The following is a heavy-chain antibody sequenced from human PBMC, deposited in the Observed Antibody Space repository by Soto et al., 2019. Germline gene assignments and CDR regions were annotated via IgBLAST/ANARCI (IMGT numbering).Heavy chain of an antibody. CDR2: IWYDGSNK. Sequence: QVQLVESGGGVVQPGRSLRLSCAASGFTFSSYGMHWVRQAPGKGLEWVAVIWYDGSNKYYADSVKGRFTISRDNSKNTLYLQMNSLRAEDTAVYYCSLAAAGSFVYWGQGTLVTVSS. CDR3: SLAAAGSFVY. CDR1: GFTFSSYG. D-gene: IGHD6-13*01. V-gene: IGHV3-33*01. J-gene: IGHJ4*02.